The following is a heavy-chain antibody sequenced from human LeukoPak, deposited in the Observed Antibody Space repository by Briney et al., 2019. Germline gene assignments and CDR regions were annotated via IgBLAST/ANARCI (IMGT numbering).Heavy chain of an antibody. CDR1: GFTFSSYG. CDR2: ISYDGSNK. Sequence: GGSLRLSCAASGFTFSSYGMHWVRQAPGKGLEWVAVISYDGSNKYYADSVKGRFTISRANSNNTLYLQMNSLSAEDTAVYYCATDPYYYDSSGYRPSYYYYYGMDVWGQGTTVTVSS. V-gene: IGHV3-30*03. CDR3: ATDPYYYDSSGYRPSYYYYYGMDV. J-gene: IGHJ6*02. D-gene: IGHD3-22*01.